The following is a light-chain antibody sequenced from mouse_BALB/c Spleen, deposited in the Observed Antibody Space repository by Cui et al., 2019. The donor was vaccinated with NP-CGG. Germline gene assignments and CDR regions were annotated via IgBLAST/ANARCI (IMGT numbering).Light chain of an antibody. J-gene: IGLJ1*01. CDR2: GTN. Sequence: QAVVTQESALTTSPGATVTLTCRSSTGAVTTSNYDNWVQEKPDHLFTGLIGGTNNRPPGVPARFSGSLIGDKAALTLTGAQTEDEAIYFCALWYSNHWVFGGGTKLTVL. CDR3: ALWYSNHWV. V-gene: IGLV1*01. CDR1: TGAVTTSNY.